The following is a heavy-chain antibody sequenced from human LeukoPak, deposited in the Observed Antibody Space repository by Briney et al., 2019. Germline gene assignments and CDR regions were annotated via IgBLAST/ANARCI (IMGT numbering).Heavy chain of an antibody. J-gene: IGHJ4*02. CDR1: GGTFSSYA. CDR2: IIPIFGTA. D-gene: IGHD6-13*01. CDR3: ARAGSWKLNFDY. Sequence: ASVKVSCKASGGTFSSYAISWVRQAPGQGLEWMGGIIPIFGTANYAQKFQGRVTITADESTSTAYMELSSLRSEDTAVYYCARAGSWKLNFDYWGQGTLVTVSS. V-gene: IGHV1-69*13.